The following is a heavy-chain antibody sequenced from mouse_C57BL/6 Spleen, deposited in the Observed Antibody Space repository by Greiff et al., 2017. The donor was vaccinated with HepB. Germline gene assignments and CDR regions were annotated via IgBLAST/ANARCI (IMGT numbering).Heavy chain of an antibody. D-gene: IGHD2-3*01. Sequence: VKLQQSGAELVRPGASVTLSCKASGYTFTDYEMHWVKQTPVHGLEWIGAIDPETGGTAYNQKFKGKAILTADKSSSTAYMELRSLTSEDSAVYYCTRRRNDGYLWFAYWGQGTLVTVSA. V-gene: IGHV1-15*01. CDR1: GYTFTDYE. CDR2: IDPETGGT. CDR3: TRRRNDGYLWFAY. J-gene: IGHJ3*01.